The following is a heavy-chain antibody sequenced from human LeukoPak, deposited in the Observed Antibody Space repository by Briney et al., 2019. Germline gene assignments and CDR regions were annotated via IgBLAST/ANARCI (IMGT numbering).Heavy chain of an antibody. V-gene: IGHV4-39*07. CDR1: GASISNSTYY. CDR2: IYYSGTT. Sequence: SETLSLTCTVSGASISNSTYYWGWIRQPPGKGLEWIGSIYYSGTTYYNPSLKGRVTISVDTSKNHFSLKLSSVTAADTAVYYCARRVVVAATFDYWGQGTLVTVSS. CDR3: ARRVVVAATFDY. J-gene: IGHJ4*02. D-gene: IGHD2-15*01.